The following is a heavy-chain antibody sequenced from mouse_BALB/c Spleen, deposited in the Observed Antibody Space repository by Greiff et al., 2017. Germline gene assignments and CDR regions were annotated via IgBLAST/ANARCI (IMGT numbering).Heavy chain of an antibody. J-gene: IGHJ4*01. Sequence: EVKLQESGGGLVKLGGSLKLSCAASGFTFSSYYMSWVRQTPEKRLELVAAINSNGGSTYYPDTVKGRFTISRDNAKNTLYLQMSSLKSEDTALYYCARQGDDGYYYAMDYWGQGTSVTVSS. CDR3: ARQGDDGYYYAMDY. V-gene: IGHV5-6-2*01. CDR2: INSNGGST. CDR1: GFTFSSYY. D-gene: IGHD2-3*01.